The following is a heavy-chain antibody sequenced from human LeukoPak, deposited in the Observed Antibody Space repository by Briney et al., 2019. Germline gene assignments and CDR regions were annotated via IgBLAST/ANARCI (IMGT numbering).Heavy chain of an antibody. J-gene: IGHJ6*03. V-gene: IGHV3-48*03. Sequence: PGGSLRLSCAASGFTFSSYEMNWVRQAPGKGLEWVSYISSSGSTIYYADSVKGRFTISRDNAKNSLYLQMNSLRAEDTAVYYCAKSFYGDYEYYYYYYYMDVWGKGTTVTISS. CDR2: ISSSGSTI. D-gene: IGHD4-17*01. CDR1: GFTFSSYE. CDR3: AKSFYGDYEYYYYYYYMDV.